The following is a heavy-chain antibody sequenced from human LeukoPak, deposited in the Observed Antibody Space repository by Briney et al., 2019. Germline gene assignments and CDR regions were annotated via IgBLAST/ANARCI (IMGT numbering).Heavy chain of an antibody. V-gene: IGHV3-30*18. Sequence: PGGSLRLSCAASGFTFSSYGMHWVRQAPGKGLEWVARKSDDGTNKYYVDSVKGRVTISRDNSKNTLFLQMNSLRAEDTAVYYCAKDSSSSNYYYGMDVWGQGTTVTVSS. CDR3: AKDSSSSNYYYGMDV. CDR2: KSDDGTNK. J-gene: IGHJ6*02. CDR1: GFTFSSYG. D-gene: IGHD6-6*01.